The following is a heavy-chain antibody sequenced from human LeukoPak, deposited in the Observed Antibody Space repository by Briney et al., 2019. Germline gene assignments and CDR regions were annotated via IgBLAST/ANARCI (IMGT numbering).Heavy chain of an antibody. CDR2: ISGSGGST. D-gene: IGHD3-22*01. V-gene: IGHV3-23*01. CDR1: GFTFSSYA. J-gene: IGHJ3*02. Sequence: GGSLRLSCAASGFTFSSYAMSWVRQAPGKGLEWVSAISGSGGSTYHADSVKGRFTISRDNSKNTLYLQMNSLRAEDTAVYYCAKDQYDSSGYGAFDIWGQGTMVTVSS. CDR3: AKDQYDSSGYGAFDI.